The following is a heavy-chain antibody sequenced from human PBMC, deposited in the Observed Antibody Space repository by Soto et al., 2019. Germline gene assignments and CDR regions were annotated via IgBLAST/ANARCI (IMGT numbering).Heavy chain of an antibody. Sequence: SIGLCWGRIIKKKGKGLEWIGSIYYSGSTYYDPSLKSRVTISGDTSKNQFSLKLSSVTAADTAVYYCFFFQAEDGIRDL. J-gene: IGHJ2*01. CDR2: IYYSGST. V-gene: IGHV4-39*01. CDR1: SIGLC. CDR3: FFFQAEDGIRDL. D-gene: IGHD2-21*01.